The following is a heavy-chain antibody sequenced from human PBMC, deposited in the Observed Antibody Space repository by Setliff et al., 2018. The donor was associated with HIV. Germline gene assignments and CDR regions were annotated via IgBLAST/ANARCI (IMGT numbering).Heavy chain of an antibody. CDR2: IEGNGRRT. V-gene: IGHV3-7*01. Sequence: PGGSLRLSCAAFGFTFSNDWMTWVRQGPGKGLEWVANIEGNGRRTYSMDSVKGRFTISRDNDKSSLSLQMKGLTGDETGISYCARDTPERTIWNAWLYYYYGLDVWGQGTTVTVSS. J-gene: IGHJ6*02. D-gene: IGHD1-1*01. CDR1: GFTFSNDW. CDR3: ARDTPERTIWNAWLYYYYGLDV.